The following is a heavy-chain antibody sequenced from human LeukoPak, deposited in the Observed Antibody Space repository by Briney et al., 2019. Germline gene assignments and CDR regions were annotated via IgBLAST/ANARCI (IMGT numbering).Heavy chain of an antibody. Sequence: PAETLSLTCTVSGGSISSCYWSWIRQPAGKGLEWIGRIYTSGGTNYNPSLKSRVTMSVDTSKNQFSLKLSSVTAADTAVYYCARAISYGYGNYYYYYGMDVWGQGTTVTVSS. CDR3: ARAISYGYGNYYYYYGMDV. CDR1: GGSISSCY. J-gene: IGHJ6*02. V-gene: IGHV4-4*07. CDR2: IYTSGGT. D-gene: IGHD5-18*01.